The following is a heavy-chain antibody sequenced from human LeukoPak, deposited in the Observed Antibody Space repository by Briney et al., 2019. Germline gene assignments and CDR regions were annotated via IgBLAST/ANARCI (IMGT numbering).Heavy chain of an antibody. Sequence: GGSLRLSCTASGFTFSSYAMSWVRQAPGKGLEWVSAISGSGGSTYYADSVKGRFTISRDNSRDTLYLQMNSLRAEDTAVYYCAKGYYDYVWGSYYFDYWGQRTLVTVSS. CDR3: AKGYYDYVWGSYYFDY. D-gene: IGHD3-16*01. J-gene: IGHJ4*02. CDR1: GFTFSSYA. CDR2: ISGSGGST. V-gene: IGHV3-23*01.